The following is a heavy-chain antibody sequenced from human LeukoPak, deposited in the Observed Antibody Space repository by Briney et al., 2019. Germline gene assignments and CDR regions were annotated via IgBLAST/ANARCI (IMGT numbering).Heavy chain of an antibody. Sequence: PSETLSLTCSVFTSSINSYQWSWIRQPPGKALEWIGYVHYSGSTNYNPSLKSRVSMSVDTSKNQFSLKLISVTAADTAVYYCARHGWYYFDYWGQGTLVTVSS. D-gene: IGHD6-19*01. CDR3: ARHGWYYFDY. CDR1: TSSINSYQ. V-gene: IGHV4-59*08. J-gene: IGHJ4*02. CDR2: VHYSGST.